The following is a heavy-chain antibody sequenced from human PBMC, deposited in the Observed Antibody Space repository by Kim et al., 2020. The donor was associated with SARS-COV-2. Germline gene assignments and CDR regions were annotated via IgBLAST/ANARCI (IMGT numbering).Heavy chain of an antibody. CDR2: ISSNGGST. CDR1: GFTFSSYA. Sequence: GGSLRLSCSASGFTFSSYAMHWVRQAPGKGLEYVSAISSNGGSTYYADSVKGRFTISRDNSKNTLYLQMSSLRAEDTAVYYCVKAEGAPLRDTAMVGDSSGYYYVSAFDIWGQGTMVTVSS. D-gene: IGHD3-22*01. CDR3: VKAEGAPLRDTAMVGDSSGYYYVSAFDI. J-gene: IGHJ3*02. V-gene: IGHV3-64D*06.